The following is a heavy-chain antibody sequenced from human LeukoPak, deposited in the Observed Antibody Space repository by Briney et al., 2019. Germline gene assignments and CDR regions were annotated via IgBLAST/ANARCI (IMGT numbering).Heavy chain of an antibody. Sequence: SETLSLTCTVSGGTISSYYWNWIRQPPGKGLEWIGYIHDSGSTKYNPSLKSRVTISVETSKNQFSLKLSSVTAADTAVYYCARDLGVMVRAFDIWGQGTMVTVSS. V-gene: IGHV4-59*12. J-gene: IGHJ3*02. CDR1: GGTISSYY. CDR2: IHDSGST. CDR3: ARDLGVMVRAFDI. D-gene: IGHD5-18*01.